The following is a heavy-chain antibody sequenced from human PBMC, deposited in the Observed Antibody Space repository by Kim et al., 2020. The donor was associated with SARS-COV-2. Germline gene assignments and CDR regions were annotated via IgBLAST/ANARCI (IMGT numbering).Heavy chain of an antibody. CDR3: ARGRDSSGYYPIDY. J-gene: IGHJ4*02. D-gene: IGHD3-22*01. Sequence: ADTVQGQSTISRDNSKTPLYLQMKSLRAEDTAVYYCARGRDSSGYYPIDYWGQGTLGTVSS. V-gene: IGHV3-53*01.